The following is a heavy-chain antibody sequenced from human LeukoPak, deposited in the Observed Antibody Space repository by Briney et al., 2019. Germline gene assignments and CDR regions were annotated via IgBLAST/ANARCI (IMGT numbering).Heavy chain of an antibody. Sequence: SETLSLTCTVSGGSISSSSYYWGWIRQPPGKGLEXIGSIFYSGSTYYNPSLESRVTISVDTSKNQFSLKLSSVTAADTAVYYCARQFYYDSGGSHYWGQGTLVTISS. V-gene: IGHV4-39*01. J-gene: IGHJ4*02. CDR1: GGSISSSSYY. CDR2: IFYSGST. CDR3: ARQFYYDSGGSHY. D-gene: IGHD3-22*01.